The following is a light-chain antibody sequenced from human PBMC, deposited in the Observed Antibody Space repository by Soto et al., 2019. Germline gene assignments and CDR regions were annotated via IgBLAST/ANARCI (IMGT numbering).Light chain of an antibody. CDR3: SSYTRQYTPSYV. CDR1: SSDVGGYTY. Sequence: QSALTQPRSVSGSPGQSVSISCTGTSSDVGGYTYVSWYQQHPGKAPKVMIYDVSKWPSGVPDRFSGSKSGNTASLTISGLQSEDEADYYCSSYTRQYTPSYVFGTGTKLTVL. CDR2: DVS. V-gene: IGLV2-11*01. J-gene: IGLJ1*01.